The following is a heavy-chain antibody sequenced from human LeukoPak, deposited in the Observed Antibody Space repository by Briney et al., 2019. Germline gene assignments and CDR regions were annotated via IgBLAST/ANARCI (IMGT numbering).Heavy chain of an antibody. D-gene: IGHD2-21*02. CDR3: ARFSSLTWGDWGDAFDV. J-gene: IGHJ3*01. CDR1: SGSFGDDY. V-gene: IGHV4-34*01. CDR2: IDHGGST. Sequence: SETLSLSCTIYSGSFGDDYWGWIRQAPGKGLEWIGEIDHGGSTNYNPSLASRVIVSRNTSKNQFFLNVTSVTVADTALYYCARFSSLTWGDWGDAFDVWGQGTMVTVSS.